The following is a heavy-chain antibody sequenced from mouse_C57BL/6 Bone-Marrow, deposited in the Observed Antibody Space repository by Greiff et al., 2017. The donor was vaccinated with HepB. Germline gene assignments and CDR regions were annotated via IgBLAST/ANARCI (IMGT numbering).Heavy chain of an antibody. V-gene: IGHV1-4*01. D-gene: IGHD1-1*01. CDR1: GYTFTSYT. Sequence: QVQLQQSGAELARPGASVKMSCKASGYTFTSYTMHWVKQRPGQGLEWIGYINPSSGYTKYNHKFKDKATLTADKPSSTSYMQMSSLTSEDSAVYYCARSSTVSYAMDYWGQGTSVTVSS. CDR3: ARSSTVSYAMDY. CDR2: INPSSGYT. J-gene: IGHJ4*01.